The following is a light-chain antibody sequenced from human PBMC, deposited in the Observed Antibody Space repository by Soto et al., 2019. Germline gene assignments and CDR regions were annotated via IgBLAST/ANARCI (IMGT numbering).Light chain of an antibody. V-gene: IGKV3-15*01. J-gene: IGKJ1*01. Sequence: EIVLTQSPDTLSLSPGERATLSCRASQSISGPYLAWYQQKPGQAPRLLVYGASTRATGIPARFSGSGAGTDFTLTITSLQSEDFGVYFCQQYKDWPTTFGQGTKVDIK. CDR3: QQYKDWPTT. CDR1: QSISGPY. CDR2: GAS.